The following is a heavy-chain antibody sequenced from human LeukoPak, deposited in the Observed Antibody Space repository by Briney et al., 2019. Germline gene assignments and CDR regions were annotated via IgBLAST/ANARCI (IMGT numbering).Heavy chain of an antibody. CDR1: GFTFSSYS. CDR3: AREDGYVWGSYRLDY. V-gene: IGHV3-48*04. CDR2: ISSSSSTI. J-gene: IGHJ4*02. D-gene: IGHD3-16*02. Sequence: PGGSLRLSCAASGFTFSSYSMNWVRQAPGKGLEGVSYISSSSSTIYYADSVKGRFTISRDNAKNSLYLQMNSLRAEDTAVYYCAREDGYVWGSYRLDYWGQGTLVTVSS.